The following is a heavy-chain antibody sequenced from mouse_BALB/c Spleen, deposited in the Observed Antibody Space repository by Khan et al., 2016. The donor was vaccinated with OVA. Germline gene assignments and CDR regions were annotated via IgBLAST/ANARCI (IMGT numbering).Heavy chain of an antibody. CDR1: GFAFSSYD. V-gene: IGHV5-12-1*01. Sequence: EVELVEAGGGLVKPGGSLKLSCAASGFAFSSYDMSWVRQTPEKRLEWVAYISSGGGSTYYPDTVKDRFTISRDNAKNTLYLQMSSLKSEDTAMYYCARHDGTTGTWFAYWGQGTLVTVSA. CDR3: ARHDGTTGTWFAY. CDR2: ISSGGGST. D-gene: IGHD1-1*01. J-gene: IGHJ3*01.